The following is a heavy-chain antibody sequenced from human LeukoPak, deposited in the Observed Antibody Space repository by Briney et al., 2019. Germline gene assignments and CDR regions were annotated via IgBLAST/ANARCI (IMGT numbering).Heavy chain of an antibody. CDR1: GFAASSSY. CDR3: ARASFWFDYSGYYFDF. J-gene: IGHJ4*02. CDR2: IYSGGNT. V-gene: IGHV3-53*01. D-gene: IGHD2-15*01. Sequence: GGSLRLSCAASGFAASSSYMSWVRQAPGKGLEWVSVIYSGGNTYYADSVKGRFTISRDSSKNTLYLQMNSLRAEDTAVYYCARASFWFDYSGYYFDFWGQGTLVTVSS.